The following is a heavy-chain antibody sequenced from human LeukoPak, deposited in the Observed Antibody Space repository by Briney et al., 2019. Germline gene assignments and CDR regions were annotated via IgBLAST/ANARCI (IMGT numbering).Heavy chain of an antibody. CDR2: ISGYNYKT. V-gene: IGHV1-18*04. D-gene: IGHD3-3*01. CDR3: ARDHEGSPFWRDAFDI. CDR1: GYTLSSYG. Sequence: ASVKVSCKAFGYTLSSYGISWLRQAPGQGLEWIGWISGYNYKTKYAQTFQGRVAMTIDASTKTVSMELRILRSDDTAVYYCARDHEGSPFWRDAFDIWGQGTMVTVSS. J-gene: IGHJ3*02.